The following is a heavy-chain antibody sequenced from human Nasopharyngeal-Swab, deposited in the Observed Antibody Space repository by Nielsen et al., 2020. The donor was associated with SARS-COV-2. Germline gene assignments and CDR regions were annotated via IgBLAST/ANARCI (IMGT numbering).Heavy chain of an antibody. J-gene: IGHJ3*02. CDR2: ISYDGSNK. CDR3: ARFNYYDSSGHDAFDI. CDR1: GFTFSSYA. Sequence: GGSLRLFCAASGFTFSSYAMHWVRQAPGKGLEWVAVISYDGSNKYYADSVKGRFTISRDNSKNTLYLQMNSLRAEDTAVYYCARFNYYDSSGHDAFDIWGQGTMVTVSS. V-gene: IGHV3-30-3*01. D-gene: IGHD3-22*01.